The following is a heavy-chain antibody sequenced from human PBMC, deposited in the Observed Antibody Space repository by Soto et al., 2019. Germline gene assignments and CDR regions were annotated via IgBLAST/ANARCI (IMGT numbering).Heavy chain of an antibody. J-gene: IGHJ5*02. D-gene: IGHD6-13*01. V-gene: IGHV6-1*01. Sequence: SQTLSLTCAISGDSVSSNSAAWNWIRQSPSRGLEWLGRTYYRSKWYNDYAVSVKSRITINPDTSKNQFSLQLNSVTPEDTAVYYCARRAGYSSSRLGSWFDPWGQGTLVTVSS. CDR1: GDSVSSNSAA. CDR2: TYYRSKWYN. CDR3: ARRAGYSSSRLGSWFDP.